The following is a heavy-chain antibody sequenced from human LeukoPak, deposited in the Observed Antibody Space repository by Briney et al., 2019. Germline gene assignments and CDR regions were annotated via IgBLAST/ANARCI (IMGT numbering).Heavy chain of an antibody. CDR1: GGSISSSSYY. J-gene: IGHJ4*02. CDR2: IYYSGST. CDR3: AREAPRFTSDISR. Sequence: KPSETLSLTCTVSGGSISSSSYYWGWIRQPPGKGLEWIGSIYYSGSTYYNPSLKSRVTISVDTSKNQFSLKLSSVTAADTAVYYCAREAPRFTSDISRWGQGTLVTVSS. V-gene: IGHV4-39*07. D-gene: IGHD2-21*01.